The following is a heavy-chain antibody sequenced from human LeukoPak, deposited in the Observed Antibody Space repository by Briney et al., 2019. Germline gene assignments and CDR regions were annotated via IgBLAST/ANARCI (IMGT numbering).Heavy chain of an antibody. CDR3: AKDIWGFGELEACWFDP. D-gene: IGHD3-10*01. Sequence: GGSLRLSCAASGFTFDDYAMHWVRQAPGKGLEWVSGISWNSGSIGYADSVKGRFTISRDNAKNSLYLQMNSLRAEDTALYYCAKDIWGFGELEACWFDPWGQGTLVTVSS. CDR2: ISWNSGSI. J-gene: IGHJ5*02. CDR1: GFTFDDYA. V-gene: IGHV3-9*01.